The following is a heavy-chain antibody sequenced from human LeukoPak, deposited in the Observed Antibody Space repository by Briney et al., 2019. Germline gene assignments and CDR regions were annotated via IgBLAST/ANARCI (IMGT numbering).Heavy chain of an antibody. CDR2: IYYSGST. J-gene: IGHJ3*02. D-gene: IGHD4-11*01. V-gene: IGHV4-31*03. CDR1: GGSISSGGYY. CDR3: ARATHDYLDAFDI. Sequence: SETLSLTCTVSGGSISSGGYYWSWIRQDTGKGLEWIGYIYYSGSTYYNPSLKSRVTISVDTSKNQFSLKLSSVTAADTAVYYCARATHDYLDAFDIWGQGTMVTVSS.